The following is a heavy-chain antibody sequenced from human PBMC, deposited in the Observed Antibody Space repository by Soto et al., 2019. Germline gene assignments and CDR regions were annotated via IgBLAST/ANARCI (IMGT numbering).Heavy chain of an antibody. V-gene: IGHV3-7*01. J-gene: IGHJ4*02. CDR1: GFTFSSYW. CDR2: IKQDVSAK. CDR3: ASDGRSGSHDY. D-gene: IGHD3-10*01. Sequence: GGSLRLSCAASGFTFSSYWMSWVRQAPGKGLEWVANIKQDVSAKNYVDSVKGRFTISRDNAKNSLYLQMNSLRAEDTAVYYCASDGRSGSHDYWGQGALVTVSS.